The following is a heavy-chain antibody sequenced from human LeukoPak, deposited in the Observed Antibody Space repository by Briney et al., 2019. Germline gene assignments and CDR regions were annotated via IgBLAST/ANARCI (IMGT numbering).Heavy chain of an antibody. CDR3: ARGIVSSEWLVRNWFDP. Sequence: GGSLRLSCAASGFTFSSYSMNWVRQAPGKGLEWVSSISSSSSYIYYADSVKGRFTISRDNAKNSLYLQMNSLRAEDTAVYYCARGIVSSEWLVRNWFDPWSQGTLVTVSS. J-gene: IGHJ5*02. D-gene: IGHD6-19*01. V-gene: IGHV3-21*01. CDR1: GFTFSSYS. CDR2: ISSSSSYI.